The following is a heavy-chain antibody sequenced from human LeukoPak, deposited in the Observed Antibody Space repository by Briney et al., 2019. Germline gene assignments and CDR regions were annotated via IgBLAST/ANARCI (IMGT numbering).Heavy chain of an antibody. CDR3: VGRKSTTPNWFDP. D-gene: IGHD1-1*01. J-gene: IGHJ5*02. V-gene: IGHV4-39*01. Sequence: SETLSLTCTVSGGSINSASYYWGCIRQSPGKGLEWIGAIYYSGVTFYNPSLKSRVTISVDTSKNQFSLKLASVTAADTSIYYCVGRKSTTPNWFDPWGQGTLVTVSS. CDR1: GGSINSASYY. CDR2: IYYSGVT.